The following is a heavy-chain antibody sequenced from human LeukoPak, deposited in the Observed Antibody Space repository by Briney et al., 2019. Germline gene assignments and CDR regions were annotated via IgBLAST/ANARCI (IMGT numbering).Heavy chain of an antibody. CDR3: ARGLRRGYYYDSSGYYYRYFDY. J-gene: IGHJ4*02. D-gene: IGHD3-22*01. V-gene: IGHV4-34*01. Sequence: PSETLSLTCAVYGGSFSGYYWSWIRQPPGKGLEWIGEINHSGSTNYNPSLKSRVTISVDTSKNQFSLKLSSVTAADTAVYYCARGLRRGYYYDSSGYYYRYFDYWGQGTLVTVSS. CDR1: GGSFSGYY. CDR2: INHSGST.